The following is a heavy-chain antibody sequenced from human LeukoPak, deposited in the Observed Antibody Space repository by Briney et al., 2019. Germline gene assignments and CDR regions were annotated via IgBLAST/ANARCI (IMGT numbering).Heavy chain of an antibody. V-gene: IGHV1-24*01. Sequence: ASVKVSCKVSGYTLTELSMHWVRQAPGKGLAWMGGFDPEDGETIYAQKFQGRVTMTEDTSTDTAYMELSSLRSEDTAVYYCATGRQWLALYDGMDVWGQGTTVTVSS. CDR3: ATGRQWLALYDGMDV. CDR2: FDPEDGET. CDR1: GYTLTELS. J-gene: IGHJ6*02. D-gene: IGHD6-19*01.